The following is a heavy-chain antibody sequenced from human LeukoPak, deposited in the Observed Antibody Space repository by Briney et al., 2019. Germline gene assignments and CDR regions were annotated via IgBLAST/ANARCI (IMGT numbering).Heavy chain of an antibody. J-gene: IGHJ4*02. CDR2: MNPNSGNT. CDR1: GYTFTSYD. Sequence: ASVKVSCKASGYTFTSYDVNWFRQATGQGLEWMGWMNPNSGNTGYAQKFQGRVSLTRDTSISTAYLELISLRSEDTAVYYCARGSFDYGGTTDYWGQGTLVTVSS. D-gene: IGHD4-23*01. CDR3: ARGSFDYGGTTDY. V-gene: IGHV1-8*01.